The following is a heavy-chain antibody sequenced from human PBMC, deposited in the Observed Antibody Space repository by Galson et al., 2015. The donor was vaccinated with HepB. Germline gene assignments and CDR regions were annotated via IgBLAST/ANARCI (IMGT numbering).Heavy chain of an antibody. CDR2: IKSKTDGGTT. Sequence: SLRLSCAASGFTFSNAWMSWVRQAPGKGLEWVGRIKSKTDGGTTDYAAPVKGRFTISRDDSKNTLYLQMNSLKTEDTAVYYCTTDSLKDYDSSGYFTNPGYWGQGTMVTVSS. CDR1: GFTFSNAW. D-gene: IGHD3-22*01. CDR3: TTDSLKDYDSSGYFTNPGY. V-gene: IGHV3-15*01. J-gene: IGHJ4*02.